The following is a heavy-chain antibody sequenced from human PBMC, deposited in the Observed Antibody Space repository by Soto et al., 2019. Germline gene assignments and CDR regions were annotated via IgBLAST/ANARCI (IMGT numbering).Heavy chain of an antibody. V-gene: IGHV1-69*06. D-gene: IGHD5-18*01. J-gene: IGHJ6*02. CDR3: ARTWIQLSYYGMDV. Sequence: ASVKVSCKASGGTFSSYAISWVRQAPGHGLEWMGGIIPIFGTANYAQKFQGRVTITADKPTSTAYMELSSLRSEDTAVYYCARTWIQLSYYGMDVWGQGTTVTVSS. CDR2: IIPIFGTA. CDR1: GGTFSSYA.